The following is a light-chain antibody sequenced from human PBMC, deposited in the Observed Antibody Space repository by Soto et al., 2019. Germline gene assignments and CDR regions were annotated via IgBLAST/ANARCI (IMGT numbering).Light chain of an antibody. CDR3: CSYAGSYTWV. CDR1: SSDIGGYDY. V-gene: IGLV2-11*01. Sequence: QSVLTQPRSVSGSPGQSVTISCTGTSSDIGGYDYVSWYQQHPGKAPKLMIYGVTKWPSGVPDRFSGSKSGSTASLTISGLQAEDEADYYFCSYAGSYTWVFGGGTKLTVL. J-gene: IGLJ3*02. CDR2: GVT.